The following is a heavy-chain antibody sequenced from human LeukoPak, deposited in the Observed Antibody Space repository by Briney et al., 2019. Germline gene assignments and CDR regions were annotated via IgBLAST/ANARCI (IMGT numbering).Heavy chain of an antibody. V-gene: IGHV3-7*03. J-gene: IGHJ4*02. CDR3: VRYDSSGYEAFDH. CDR2: IKQDGSEK. Sequence: PGGSLRLSCAASGFAFSSYWMSWVRQAPGKGLEWVANIKQDGSEKYYVDSLKGRFTISRDNAKNSLYLQMNGLRAEDTAFYYCVRYDSSGYEAFDHWGQGTLVTVSS. D-gene: IGHD3-22*01. CDR1: GFAFSSYW.